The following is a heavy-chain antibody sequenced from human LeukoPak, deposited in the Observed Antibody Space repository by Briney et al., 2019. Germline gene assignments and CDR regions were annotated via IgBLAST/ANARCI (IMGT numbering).Heavy chain of an antibody. CDR2: INPSGGST. CDR3: ARVGARRDGYNYFDS. J-gene: IGHJ4*02. D-gene: IGHD5-24*01. CDR1: GYTFTSYY. V-gene: IGHV1-46*01. Sequence: ASVKVSCKASGYTFTSYYMHWVRQAPGQGLEWMGIINPSGGSTSYAQKFQGRVTMTRDTSTSTVYMEPSSLRSEDTAVYYCARVGARRDGYNYFDSWGQGTLVTVSS.